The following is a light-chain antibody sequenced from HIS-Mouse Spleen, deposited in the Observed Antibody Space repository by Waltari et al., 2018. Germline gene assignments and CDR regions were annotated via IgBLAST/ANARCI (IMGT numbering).Light chain of an antibody. J-gene: IGLJ1*01. CDR1: ALPKQY. CDR2: KDS. CDR3: QSADSSGTYPYV. V-gene: IGLV3-25*03. Sequence: SYELTQPPSVSVSPGQTARITCSGDALPKQYAYWYQQKPGQAPALVIYKDSERPSGIPERFSGSRSGTTVTLTISGVQAEDEADYYCQSADSSGTYPYVFGTGTKVTVL.